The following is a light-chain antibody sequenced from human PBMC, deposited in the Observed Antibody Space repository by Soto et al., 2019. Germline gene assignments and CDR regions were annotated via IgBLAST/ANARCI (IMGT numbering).Light chain of an antibody. V-gene: IGKV2-28*01. CDR3: MQALQTPYT. Sequence: IVVTQSPLSLPVTPGEPASISCRSSQSLLYTNGNNYMDWYLQKPGQSPQLLIYSGSNRASGVPDRFSGSGSGTDFTLRISRVEAEDVGVYYCMQALQTPYTFGQGTKLEIK. CDR1: QSLLYTNGNNY. J-gene: IGKJ2*01. CDR2: SGS.